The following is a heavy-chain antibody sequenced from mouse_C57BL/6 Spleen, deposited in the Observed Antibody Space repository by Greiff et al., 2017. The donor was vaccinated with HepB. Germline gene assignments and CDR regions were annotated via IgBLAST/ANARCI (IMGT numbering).Heavy chain of an antibody. V-gene: IGHV1-22*01. CDR3: ARSGGYDYDWFAY. Sequence: VQLKQSGPELVKPGASVKMSCKASGYTFTDYNMHWVKQSHGKSLEWIGYINPNNGGTSYNQKFKGKATLTVNKSSSTAYMELRSLTSEDSAVYYCARSGGYDYDWFAYWGQGTLVTVSA. D-gene: IGHD2-4*01. CDR2: INPNNGGT. CDR1: GYTFTDYN. J-gene: IGHJ3*01.